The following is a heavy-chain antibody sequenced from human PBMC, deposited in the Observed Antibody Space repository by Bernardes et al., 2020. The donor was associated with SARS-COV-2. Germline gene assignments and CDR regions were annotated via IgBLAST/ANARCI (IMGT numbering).Heavy chain of an antibody. V-gene: IGHV3-33*01. CDR2: IWFDGNNK. CDR1: GFTFNTYG. J-gene: IGHJ6*02. Sequence: GGSLRLSCVASGFTFNTYGMHWVRQAPGKGLEWIGFIWFDGNNKAYAESVKGRFSLSRDNSKNTVYLQMNSLRVDDTAVYYCAREGAVAGHFYYYFGMDVWSQGTTATV. D-gene: IGHD6-19*01. CDR3: AREGAVAGHFYYYFGMDV.